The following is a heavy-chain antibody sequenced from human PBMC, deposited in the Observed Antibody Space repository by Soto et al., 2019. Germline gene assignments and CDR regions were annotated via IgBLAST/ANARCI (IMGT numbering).Heavy chain of an antibody. D-gene: IGHD6-13*01. V-gene: IGHV3-7*04. Sequence: VKGRFTISRDNAENSLSLQTNSLRAEDTAVYYCVRAESSSWDFDYWGQGILVSVSS. J-gene: IGHJ4*02. CDR3: VRAESSSWDFDY.